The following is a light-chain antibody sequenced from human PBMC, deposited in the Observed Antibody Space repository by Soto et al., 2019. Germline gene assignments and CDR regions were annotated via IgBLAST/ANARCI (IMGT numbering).Light chain of an antibody. V-gene: IGLV1-40*01. CDR3: QSYDSSLSGSV. J-gene: IGLJ2*01. Sequence: QSVLTQPPSVSGAPGQRVTISCTGSSSNIGAGYDVHWYQQLPGTAPKLLIYGSSNRPSGVPDRFYGFKSGTSASLAITGLQAEDEADYYCQSYDSSLSGSVFGGGTQLTVL. CDR2: GSS. CDR1: SSNIGAGYD.